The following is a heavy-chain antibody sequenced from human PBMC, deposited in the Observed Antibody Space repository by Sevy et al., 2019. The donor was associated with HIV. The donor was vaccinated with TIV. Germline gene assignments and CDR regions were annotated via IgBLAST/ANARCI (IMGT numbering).Heavy chain of an antibody. CDR3: ARRPTDQSGSYWFDP. J-gene: IGHJ5*02. CDR1: GFTFSSYW. D-gene: IGHD1-26*01. Sequence: GGSLRLSCAASGFTFSSYWMHWVRQAPGKGLVWVSRIKTDGSETSYADSVKGRFTISRDNTKNTLYLQMNSLRAEDTAVYYCARRPTDQSGSYWFDPWGQGTLVTVSS. CDR2: IKTDGSET. V-gene: IGHV3-74*01.